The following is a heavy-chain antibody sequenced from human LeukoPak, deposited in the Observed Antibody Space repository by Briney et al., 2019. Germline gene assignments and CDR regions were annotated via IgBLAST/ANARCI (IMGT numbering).Heavy chain of an antibody. D-gene: IGHD6-13*01. Sequence: ASVKVSCKASGYTFTSYGISWVRQAPGQGLEWMGWISAYNGNTNYAQKLQGRVTMTTDTSTSTAYMEPRSLRSDDTAVYYCARDRGYSSFGWFDPWGQGTLVTVSS. CDR3: ARDRGYSSFGWFDP. J-gene: IGHJ5*02. CDR2: ISAYNGNT. V-gene: IGHV1-18*01. CDR1: GYTFTSYG.